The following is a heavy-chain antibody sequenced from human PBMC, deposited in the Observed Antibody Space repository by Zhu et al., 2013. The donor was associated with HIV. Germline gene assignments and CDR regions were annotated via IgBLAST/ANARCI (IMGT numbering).Heavy chain of an antibody. V-gene: IGHV4-38-2*02. J-gene: IGHJ5*02. Sequence: VQLQESGPGLVKPSGAPVPHLHCVWLPHQQWLVTGAGSGQSPGKGLEWIGTIFRSGSTYSNPSLRSRLAMSMDTSKNQFSLSLYSVTAADTAVYYCARERGHCKNTGCYQWFDPWGQGTLVAVFS. CDR3: ARERGHCKNTGCYQWFDP. CDR1: LPHQQWLVT. CDR2: IFRSGST. D-gene: IGHD2-2*01.